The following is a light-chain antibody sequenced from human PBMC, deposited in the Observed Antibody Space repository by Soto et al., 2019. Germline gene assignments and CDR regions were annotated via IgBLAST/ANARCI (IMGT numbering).Light chain of an antibody. Sequence: EIVLTQSPGTLSLSPGERATLSCRASQSVSSSYLALYQQKPGQAPRLLIYGASSRATGIPDRFSGSGSGTDFTLTISRLEPEDFAVYYCQQYVSSPWTFGQGTKVEIK. CDR2: GAS. V-gene: IGKV3-20*01. CDR3: QQYVSSPWT. J-gene: IGKJ1*01. CDR1: QSVSSSY.